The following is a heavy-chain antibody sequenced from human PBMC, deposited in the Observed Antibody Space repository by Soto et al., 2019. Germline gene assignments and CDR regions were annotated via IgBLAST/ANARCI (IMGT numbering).Heavy chain of an antibody. CDR1: GGTFSSYA. D-gene: IGHD7-27*01. V-gene: IGHV1-69*13. CDR3: ARVRSGDYYYYYYGMDV. Sequence: SVKVSCKASGGTFSSYAISWVRQAPGQGLEWMGGIIPIFGTANYAQKFQGRVTITADESTSTAYMELSSLRSEDTAVYYCARVRSGDYYYYYYGMDVWGQGTTVTVSS. CDR2: IIPIFGTA. J-gene: IGHJ6*02.